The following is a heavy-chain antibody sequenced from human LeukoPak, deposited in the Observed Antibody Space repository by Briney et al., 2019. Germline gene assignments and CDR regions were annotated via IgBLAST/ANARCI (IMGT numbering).Heavy chain of an antibody. V-gene: IGHV3-7*01. CDR2: IKQDGSEK. D-gene: IGHD3-10*02. CDR1: GFTFSNAG. CDR3: AELGITMIGGV. Sequence: GGSLRLSCAASGFTFSNAGMSWVRQALGKGLEWVANIKQDGSEKYYVDSVKGRFTISRDNAKNSLYLQMNSLRAEDTAVYYCAELGITMIGGVWGKGTTVTISS. J-gene: IGHJ6*04.